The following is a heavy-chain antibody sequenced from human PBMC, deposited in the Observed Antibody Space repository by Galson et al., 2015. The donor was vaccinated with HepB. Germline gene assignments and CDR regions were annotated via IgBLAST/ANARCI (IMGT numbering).Heavy chain of an antibody. CDR2: ISWNSGSI. Sequence: SLRLSCAASGFTFDDYAMHWVRQAPGKGLEWVSGISWNSGSIGYADSVKGRFTISRDNAKNSLYLQMNSLRAEDTALYYCAKGKWFRELLPFDYWGQGTLVTVSS. J-gene: IGHJ4*02. CDR3: AKGKWFRELLPFDY. D-gene: IGHD3-10*01. V-gene: IGHV3-9*01. CDR1: GFTFDDYA.